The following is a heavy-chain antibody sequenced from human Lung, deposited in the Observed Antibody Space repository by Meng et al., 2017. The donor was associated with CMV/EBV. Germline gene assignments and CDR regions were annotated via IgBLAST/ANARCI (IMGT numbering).Heavy chain of an antibody. CDR2: MNPNRGNT. CDR3: ARGQVQCSTINCHDYRFSGMDV. V-gene: IGHV1-8*01. CDR1: GYTFSNYD. J-gene: IGHJ6*02. D-gene: IGHD2/OR15-2a*01. Sequence: ASVKVSXKASGYTFSNYDIIWVRQASGQGLEWVGWMNPNRGNTAYAQKFQGRVTMTRDTSTSIAYMELSSLRSGDTDVYYCARGQVQCSTINCHDYRFSGMDVWGQGTTVTVSS.